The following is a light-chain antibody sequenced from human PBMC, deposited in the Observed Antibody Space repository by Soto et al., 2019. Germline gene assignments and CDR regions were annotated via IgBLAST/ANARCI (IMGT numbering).Light chain of an antibody. V-gene: IGLV2-14*01. CDR2: GNR. Sequence: QSALPQPASVSGSPGQSITISCTGTSSDVGGFNYVSWYQQYPGEAPKLVIFGNRNRPSGVPERFSGSKSGTSASLAITGLQAEDEADYYCQAYDYSLTAAVFGGGTKLTVL. CDR3: QAYDYSLTAAV. J-gene: IGLJ3*02. CDR1: SSDVGGFNY.